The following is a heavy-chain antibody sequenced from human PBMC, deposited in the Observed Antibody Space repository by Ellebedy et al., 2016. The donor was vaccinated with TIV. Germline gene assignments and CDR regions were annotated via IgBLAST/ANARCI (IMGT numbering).Heavy chain of an antibody. Sequence: SETLSLTCTVSGGSISSYFWNWIRQPPGKGLEWIGYIYKSGTTNYNPSLKSRVTMSVDMSKNQFSLSLTSVTAADTAVYYCARVRFSPGWFDPWGQGTLVTVSS. J-gene: IGHJ5*02. V-gene: IGHV4-59*01. CDR3: ARVRFSPGWFDP. CDR1: GGSISSYF. CDR2: IYKSGTT.